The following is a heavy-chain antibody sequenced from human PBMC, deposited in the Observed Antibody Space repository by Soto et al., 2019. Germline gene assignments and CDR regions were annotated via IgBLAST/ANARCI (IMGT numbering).Heavy chain of an antibody. D-gene: IGHD5-12*01. J-gene: IGHJ6*02. V-gene: IGHV3-33*01. Sequence: QVQLVESGGGVVQPGRSLRLSCAASGFTFSSYGMHWVRQAPGKGLEWVAVIWYDGSNKYYADSVKGRFTISRDNSKNTLYLQMNSLRAEDTAVYYCAREDGYNPRGMDVWGQGTTVTVSS. CDR3: AREDGYNPRGMDV. CDR2: IWYDGSNK. CDR1: GFTFSSYG.